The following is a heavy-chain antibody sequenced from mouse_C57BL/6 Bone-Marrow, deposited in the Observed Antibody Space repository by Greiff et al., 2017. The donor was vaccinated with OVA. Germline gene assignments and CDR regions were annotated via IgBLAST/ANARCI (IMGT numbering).Heavy chain of an antibody. CDR2: IWSGGST. CDR3: ARKDSNYSFDY. CDR1: GFSLTSYG. V-gene: IGHV2-2*01. Sequence: QVQLKESGPGLVQPSQSLSITCTVSGFSLTSYGVHWVRQSPGKGLEWLGVIWSGGSTDYNAAFISRLSISKDNSKSQVFFKMNSLQADDTAIYYCARKDSNYSFDYWGQGTTLTVSS. D-gene: IGHD2-5*01. J-gene: IGHJ2*01.